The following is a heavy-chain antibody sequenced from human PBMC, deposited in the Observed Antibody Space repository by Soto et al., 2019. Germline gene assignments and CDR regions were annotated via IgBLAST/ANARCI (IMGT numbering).Heavy chain of an antibody. V-gene: IGHV4-30-4*01. D-gene: IGHD3-3*01. J-gene: IGHJ5*02. CDR2: IYYSGST. CDR3: ARVIRFLEWDNWFDP. Sequence: SETLSLTCTVSGGSISSGDYYWSWIRQPPGKGLEWIGYIYYSGSTYYNPSLKSRVTISVDTSKNQFSLKLSSVTAADTAVYYCARVIRFLEWDNWFDPWGQGTLVTVSS. CDR1: GGSISSGDYY.